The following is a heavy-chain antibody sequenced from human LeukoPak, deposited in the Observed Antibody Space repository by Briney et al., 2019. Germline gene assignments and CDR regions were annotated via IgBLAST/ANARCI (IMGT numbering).Heavy chain of an antibody. CDR3: ARGRPFDY. CDR1: GFNFEDYD. J-gene: IGHJ4*02. Sequence: GGSLRLSCAASGFNFEDYDMSWVRQAPGRGLEWVSGINWNGGRTGYADSLKGRFTISRDNAKTSLYLQIHSLRPEDTAWYYCARGRPFDYWGQGTLVTVSS. CDR2: INWNGGRT. V-gene: IGHV3-20*04.